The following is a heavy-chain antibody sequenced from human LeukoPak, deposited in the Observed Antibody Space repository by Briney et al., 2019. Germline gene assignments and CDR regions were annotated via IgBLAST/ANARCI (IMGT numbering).Heavy chain of an antibody. CDR2: INAGNGNT. J-gene: IGHJ5*02. V-gene: IGHV1-3*01. Sequence: ASVKVSCKASGYTFTSYAMHWVRQAPGLRLEWMGWINAGNGNTKYSQRFQGRVTITRDTSASTAYMELSSLRSEDTAVYYCARVGGIAAAGTGFDPWGQGTLVTVSS. D-gene: IGHD6-13*01. CDR1: GYTFTSYA. CDR3: ARVGGIAAAGTGFDP.